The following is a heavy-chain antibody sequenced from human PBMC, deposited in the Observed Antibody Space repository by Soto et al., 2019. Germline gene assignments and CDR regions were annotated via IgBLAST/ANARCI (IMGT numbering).Heavy chain of an antibody. Sequence: QVQLVQSGAEVKKPGASVKVSCKASGYTFTGYYMHWVRQAPGQGLEWMGWINPNSGGTNYAQKFQGWVTMTRDTSISTAYMELSRLRSDDTAVYYCARGLGVVAATPRHYYYYGMDVWGQGTTVTVSS. D-gene: IGHD2-15*01. CDR2: INPNSGGT. V-gene: IGHV1-2*04. CDR1: GYTFTGYY. CDR3: ARGLGVVAATPRHYYYYGMDV. J-gene: IGHJ6*02.